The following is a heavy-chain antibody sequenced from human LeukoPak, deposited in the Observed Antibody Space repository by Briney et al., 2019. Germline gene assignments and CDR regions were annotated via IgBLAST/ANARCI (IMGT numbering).Heavy chain of an antibody. CDR2: ISGSSGST. Sequence: PGGSLRLSCAASGFTFSSYAMSWVRQAPGKGLEWVSAISGSSGSTYHADSVKGRFTISRDNSKNTLYLQMNSLRAEDTAVYYCAKDPSIAVAGLFDYWGQGTLVTVSS. CDR1: GFTFSSYA. J-gene: IGHJ4*02. D-gene: IGHD6-19*01. CDR3: AKDPSIAVAGLFDY. V-gene: IGHV3-23*01.